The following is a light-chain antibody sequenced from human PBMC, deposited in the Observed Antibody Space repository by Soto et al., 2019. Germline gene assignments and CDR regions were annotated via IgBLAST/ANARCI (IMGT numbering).Light chain of an antibody. CDR1: QTISLY. Sequence: DVQMTQSPSSLSASLGDRVTITCRASQTISLYLNWYQQKPGKAPKLLIATTSYLQNGVPSRFSGSRSGTDFSLTISSLQPEDFATCYCQQSYLVPETFGRGTKVDIK. V-gene: IGKV1-39*01. CDR2: TTS. CDR3: QQSYLVPET. J-gene: IGKJ2*01.